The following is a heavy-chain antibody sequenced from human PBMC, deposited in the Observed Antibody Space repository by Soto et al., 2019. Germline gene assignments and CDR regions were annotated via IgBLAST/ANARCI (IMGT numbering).Heavy chain of an antibody. D-gene: IGHD5-18*01. J-gene: IGHJ6*02. Sequence: KPSETRCLTRAVEGGSFSGYYWSWIRQPPGKGLEWIGEINHSGSTNYNPSLKSRVTISVDTSKNQFSLKLSSVTAADTAVYYCARDTKNYYYYYGMDVWGQGTTITVSS. CDR2: INHSGST. CDR1: GGSFSGYY. V-gene: IGHV4-34*01. CDR3: ARDTKNYYYYYGMDV.